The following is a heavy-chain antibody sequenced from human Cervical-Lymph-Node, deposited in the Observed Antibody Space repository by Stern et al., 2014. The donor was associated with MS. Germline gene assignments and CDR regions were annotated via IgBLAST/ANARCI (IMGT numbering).Heavy chain of an antibody. J-gene: IGHJ4*02. Sequence: QVQLQESGPGLVKPSETLSLTCTVSGDSISSYYWSWIRQPPGKGLEWIGHVYYSGTTYYNPSLTGRVTISVDTSKKPFSLKLNSVTAADTAVYYCARLSTVVDYWGQGTLVTVSS. CDR2: VYYSGTT. CDR3: ARLSTVVDY. V-gene: IGHV4-59*08. CDR1: GDSISSYY. D-gene: IGHD4-23*01.